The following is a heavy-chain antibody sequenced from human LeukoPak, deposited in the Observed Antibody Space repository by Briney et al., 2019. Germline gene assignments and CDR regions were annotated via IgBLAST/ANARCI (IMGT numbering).Heavy chain of an antibody. CDR3: AAAGLGVAHWFDS. CDR1: GVSLSSYG. D-gene: IGHD2-15*01. J-gene: IGHJ5*01. Sequence: PGGSLRLSCLASGVSLSSYGMHWVRQAPGKGLEWVAWLPYDGSYNLTAASLKGRFAISKDISKNTLYLDMDSLTVEDTAVYYCAAAGLGVAHWFDSWGQGTLVIVSS. V-gene: IGHV3-30*02. CDR2: LPYDGSYN.